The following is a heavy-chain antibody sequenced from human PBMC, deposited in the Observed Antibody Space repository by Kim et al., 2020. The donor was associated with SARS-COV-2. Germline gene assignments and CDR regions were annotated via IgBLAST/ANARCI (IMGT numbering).Heavy chain of an antibody. CDR3: ARVGRFLEWLLSNHYYYY. V-gene: IGHV4-34*01. J-gene: IGHJ6*03. CDR2: INHSGST. D-gene: IGHD3-3*01. Sequence: SETLSHTCAVYGGSFSGYYWSWIRQPPGKGLEWIGEINHSGSTNYNPSLKSRVTISVDTSKNQFSLKLSSVTAADTAVYYCARVGRFLEWLLSNHYYYY. CDR1: GGSFSGYY.